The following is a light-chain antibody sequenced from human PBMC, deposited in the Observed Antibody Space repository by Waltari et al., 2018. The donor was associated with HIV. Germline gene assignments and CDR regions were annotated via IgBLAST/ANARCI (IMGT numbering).Light chain of an antibody. V-gene: IGLV2-14*01. CDR3: SSYTGSSTYVV. J-gene: IGLJ2*01. CDR1: SSDVGGYDF. Sequence: QSALTQPASVSGSPGQSITISCAGPSSDVGGYDFVSWYQQHPGKAPKLMIYEVSTRPSGVSNRFSGSKSGNTASLTVSGLQAEDEADYYCSSYTGSSTYVVFGGGTKLTVL. CDR2: EVS.